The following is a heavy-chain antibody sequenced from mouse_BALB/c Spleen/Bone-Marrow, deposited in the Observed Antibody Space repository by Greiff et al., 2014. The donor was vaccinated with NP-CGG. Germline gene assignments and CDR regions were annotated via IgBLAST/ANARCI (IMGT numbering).Heavy chain of an antibody. CDR1: GFSLTSYG. V-gene: IGHV2-9*02. Sequence: VMLVESGPGLVAPSQSLSITCTVSGFSLTSYGVHWVRQPPGKGLEWLGVIWAGGSTNYYSALMSRLTISKDNSKSQVFLKMNSLQTDDTAMYYFAFPGAIGYGPHYYAMDYWGQGTSVTVSS. J-gene: IGHJ4*01. D-gene: IGHD1-1*01. CDR3: AFPGAIGYGPHYYAMDY. CDR2: IWAGGST.